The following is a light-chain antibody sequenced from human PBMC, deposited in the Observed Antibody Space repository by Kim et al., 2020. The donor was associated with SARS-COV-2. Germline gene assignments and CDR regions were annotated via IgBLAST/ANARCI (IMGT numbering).Light chain of an antibody. V-gene: IGKV1-9*01. Sequence: ASVGARVTITCRASQGISSYLAWYQQKPGKAPKLLIYAASTLQSGVPSRFSGSGSGTDFTLTISSLQPEDFATYYCQQLNSYPWTFGQGTKVDIK. J-gene: IGKJ1*01. CDR1: QGISSY. CDR3: QQLNSYPWT. CDR2: AAS.